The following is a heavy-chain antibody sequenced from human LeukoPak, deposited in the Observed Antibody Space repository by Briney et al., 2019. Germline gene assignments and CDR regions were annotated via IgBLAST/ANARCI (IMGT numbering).Heavy chain of an antibody. D-gene: IGHD2-2*02. V-gene: IGHV3-30*04. CDR3: ARGSYCSSTSCYSGEYFQH. CDR2: ISYDGSNK. CDR1: GFTFSSYA. J-gene: IGHJ1*01. Sequence: GGSLRLSCAASGFTFSSYAMHWVRQAPGKGLEWVAVISYDGSNKYYADSVKGRFTISRDNSKNTLYLQMNSLRAEDTAVYYCARGSYCSSTSCYSGEYFQHWGQGTLVTVSS.